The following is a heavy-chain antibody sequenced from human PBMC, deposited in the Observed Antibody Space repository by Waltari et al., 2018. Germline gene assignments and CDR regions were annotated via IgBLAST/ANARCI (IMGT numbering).Heavy chain of an antibody. CDR2: IIPIFGTA. Sequence: QVQLVQSGAEVKKPGSSVNVSCKASEAPFSSYAISWVRQAPGQGLEWVGRIIPIFGTANYAQKFQGRVTITADKSTSTAYMELSSLRSEDTAVYYCARGYCSGGSCYFDYWGQGTLVTVSS. CDR3: ARGYCSGGSCYFDY. V-gene: IGHV1-69*08. D-gene: IGHD2-15*01. CDR1: EAPFSSYA. J-gene: IGHJ4*02.